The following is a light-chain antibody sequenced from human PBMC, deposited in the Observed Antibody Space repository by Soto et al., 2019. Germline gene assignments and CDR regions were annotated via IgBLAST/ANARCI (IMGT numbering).Light chain of an antibody. J-gene: IGLJ1*01. CDR1: SSDVVGYNY. V-gene: IGLV2-8*01. Sequence: QSALTQPPSTSGSPGQSVTISCTGTSSDVVGYNYVSWYQQHPGKAPKLVIYEVSKRPSGVPDRFSGSKSGNTASLTVSGLQAEDEADYFCSSYAGSNIHYVFGTGTKVTVL. CDR3: SSYAGSNIHYV. CDR2: EVS.